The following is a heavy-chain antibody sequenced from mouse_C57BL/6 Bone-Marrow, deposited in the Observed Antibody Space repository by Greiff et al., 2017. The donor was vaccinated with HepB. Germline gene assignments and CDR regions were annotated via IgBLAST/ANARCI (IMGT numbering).Heavy chain of an antibody. CDR3: ARYYYGSSYERSFDY. D-gene: IGHD1-1*01. Sequence: QVQLKESGPELVKPGASVKISCKASGYAFSSSWMNWVKQRPGKGLEWIGRIYPGDGDTNYNGKFKGKATLTADKSSSTAYMQLSSLTSEDSAVYFCARYYYGSSYERSFDYWGQGTTPTVSS. J-gene: IGHJ2*01. V-gene: IGHV1-82*01. CDR1: GYAFSSSW. CDR2: IYPGDGDT.